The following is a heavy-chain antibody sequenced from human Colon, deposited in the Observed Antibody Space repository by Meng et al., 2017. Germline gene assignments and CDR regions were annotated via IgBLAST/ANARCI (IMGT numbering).Heavy chain of an antibody. CDR2: IHHGRGT. CDR1: GDSITYDNW. Sequence: QGHLQAAGPGLVKPSGTLSLTWPFSGDSITYDNWWSWLRQPPGKGLEWIGEIHHGRGTNYNPALRSRVTFSLDKSRNQLSLTLTSVTAADTAVYYCARNGFYSLGYWGPGALVTGSS. CDR3: ARNGFYSLGY. D-gene: IGHD3-22*01. J-gene: IGHJ4*02. V-gene: IGHV4-4*02.